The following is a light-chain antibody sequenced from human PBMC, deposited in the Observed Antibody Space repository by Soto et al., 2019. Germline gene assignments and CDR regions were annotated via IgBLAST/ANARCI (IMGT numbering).Light chain of an antibody. CDR1: SSNIGAGYD. CDR2: GNS. J-gene: IGLJ2*01. CDR3: QSYDSSRSGSGV. V-gene: IGLV1-40*01. Sequence: QAVLTQPPSVSGAPGQRVTISCTGSSSNIGAGYDVHWYQQLPGTAPKLLIYGNSNRPSGVPDRFSGSKSATSASLAITGLQAEDEADYYCQSYDSSRSGSGVFGGGTKLTVL.